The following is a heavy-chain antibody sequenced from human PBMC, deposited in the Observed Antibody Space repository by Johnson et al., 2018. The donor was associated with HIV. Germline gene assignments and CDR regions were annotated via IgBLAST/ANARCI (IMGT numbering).Heavy chain of an antibody. V-gene: IGHV3-30*18. J-gene: IGHJ3*02. CDR2: ISYDGSNK. CDR3: AKGDGYNYAFDI. D-gene: IGHD5-24*01. CDR1: GFTFSSYG. Sequence: QVQLVESGGGVVQPGRSLRLSCAASGFTFSSYGMHWVRQAPGKGLEWVAVISYDGSNKYCADSVKGRFTISRDNSNKTVYLQMNSLRAEDTAVYYCAKGDGYNYAFDIWGQGTMVTVSS.